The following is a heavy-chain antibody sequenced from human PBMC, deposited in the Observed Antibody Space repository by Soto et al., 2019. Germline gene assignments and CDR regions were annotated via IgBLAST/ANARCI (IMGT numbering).Heavy chain of an antibody. J-gene: IGHJ4*01. CDR2: INSDGSST. V-gene: IGHV3-74*01. CDR3: AIAFWYYPPHRDQDYY. Sequence: GGSLRLSCAASGFTFSSYWMHWVRQAPGKGLVWVSRINSDGSSTSYADSVKGRFTISRDNAKNTLYLQMNSLRAEDTAVYYCAIAFWYYPPHRDQDYYCCQRTPVPVS. D-gene: IGHD3-3*01. CDR1: GFTFSSYW.